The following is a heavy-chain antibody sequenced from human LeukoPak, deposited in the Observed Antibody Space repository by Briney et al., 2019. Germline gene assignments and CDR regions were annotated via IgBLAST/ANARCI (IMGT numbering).Heavy chain of an antibody. J-gene: IGHJ5*02. Sequence: SETLSLTCTVSGGSISSYYWSWIRQPPGKGLEWIGYIYYSGSTNYNPSLKSRVTISVDTSKNQFSPKLSSVTAADTAVYYCARVGSKEAGRWFDPWGQGTLVTVSS. D-gene: IGHD6-19*01. CDR2: IYYSGST. V-gene: IGHV4-59*01. CDR1: GGSISSYY. CDR3: ARVGSKEAGRWFDP.